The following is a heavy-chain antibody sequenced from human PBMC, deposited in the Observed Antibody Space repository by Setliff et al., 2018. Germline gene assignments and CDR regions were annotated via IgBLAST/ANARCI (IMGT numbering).Heavy chain of an antibody. CDR1: GYTLTNYY. D-gene: IGHD3-9*01. Sequence: ASAKVSCKASGYTLTNYYMHWVRQAPGQGLEWMGIINPSGGLTRYAQKFQGRVTMTRDTSTSTVYMEVSSLRSEGTAVYYCASGLLGGYYDILTGYPPEDYYYYYMDVWGKGTTVTVSS. V-gene: IGHV1-46*01. CDR3: ASGLLGGYYDILTGYPPEDYYYYYMDV. CDR2: INPSGGLT. J-gene: IGHJ6*03.